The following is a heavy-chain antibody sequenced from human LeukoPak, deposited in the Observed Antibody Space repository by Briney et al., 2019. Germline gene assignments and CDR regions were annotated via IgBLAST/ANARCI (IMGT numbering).Heavy chain of an antibody. CDR3: ARGHHGGDYYDSSGPQGY. V-gene: IGHV3-7*01. CDR1: GFTITIHW. J-gene: IGHJ4*02. CDR2: INPDGNEK. Sequence: GGSLRLSCEVSGFTITIHWMSWVRQAPGKGLEWVAKINPDGNEKSYVDSVKGRFTISRDNAKNSLYLQMNSLRAEDTAVYYCARGHHGGDYYDSSGPQGYWGQGTLVTVSS. D-gene: IGHD3-22*01.